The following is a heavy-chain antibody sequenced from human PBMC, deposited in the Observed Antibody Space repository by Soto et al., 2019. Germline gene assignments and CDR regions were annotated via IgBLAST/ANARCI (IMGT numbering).Heavy chain of an antibody. CDR1: GGSISSGGYY. D-gene: IGHD3-22*01. CDR2: IYYSGST. CDR3: ARDSSGYYSYYGMDV. V-gene: IGHV4-31*03. J-gene: IGHJ6*02. Sequence: QVQLQESGPGLVKPSQTLSLTCTVSGGSISSGGYYWSWIRQHPGKGLEWIGYIYYSGSTYYNPSLKSRVTISVDPSKNQFSLKLSSVTAADTAVYYCARDSSGYYSYYGMDVWGQGTTVTVSS.